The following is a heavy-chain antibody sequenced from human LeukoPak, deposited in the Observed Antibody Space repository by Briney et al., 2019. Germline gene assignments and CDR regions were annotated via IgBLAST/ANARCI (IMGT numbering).Heavy chain of an antibody. Sequence: QSGGSLRLSCAASGFSVSSNYMSWVRQAPGKGLEWVSVIYSSGTTYYADSVKGRFTISRDNSRNTLCLQMNSLRAEDTAVYYCARDREGGSLDYWGQGTLVTVSS. V-gene: IGHV3-53*01. CDR3: ARDREGGSLDY. CDR1: GFSVSSNY. CDR2: IYSSGTT. J-gene: IGHJ4*02. D-gene: IGHD3-16*01.